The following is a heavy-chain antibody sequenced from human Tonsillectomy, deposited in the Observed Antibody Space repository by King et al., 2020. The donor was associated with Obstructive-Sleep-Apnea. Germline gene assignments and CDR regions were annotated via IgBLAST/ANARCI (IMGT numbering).Heavy chain of an antibody. CDR2: IKSKTDGGTT. V-gene: IGHV3-15*01. CDR3: TTGPYSGSYHIDY. Sequence: VQLVESGGGLVKPGGSLRLSCAASGFTFSNAWMSWVRQAPGKGLEWVGRIKSKTDGGTTDYAAPVKGRFTISRDDSKNTLYMQMNSLKTEDTAVYYGTTGPYSGSYHIDYWGQGTLVTVSS. J-gene: IGHJ4*02. CDR1: GFTFSNAW. D-gene: IGHD1-26*01.